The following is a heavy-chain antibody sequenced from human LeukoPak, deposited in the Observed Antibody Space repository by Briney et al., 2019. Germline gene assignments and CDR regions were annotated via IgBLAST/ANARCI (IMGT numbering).Heavy chain of an antibody. J-gene: IGHJ4*02. CDR2: IYYSGST. Sequence: SETLSLTCTVSGGSISSYYCSWIRQPPGQGLEWIGYIYYSGSTNYNPSLKSRVTISVDTSKNQFSLKLSSVTAADTAVYYCARRMDYYDSSGYYFYYFDYWGQGTLVTVSS. CDR3: ARRMDYYDSSGYYFYYFDY. CDR1: GGSISSYY. V-gene: IGHV4-59*01. D-gene: IGHD3-22*01.